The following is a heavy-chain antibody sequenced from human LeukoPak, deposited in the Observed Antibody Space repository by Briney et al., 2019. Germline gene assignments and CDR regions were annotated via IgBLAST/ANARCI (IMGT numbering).Heavy chain of an antibody. J-gene: IGHJ4*02. CDR1: GGTFSSSA. D-gene: IGHD4-17*01. CDR3: ARADPDYGDWGVHY. V-gene: IGHV1-69*05. Sequence: SVKVSCKASGGTFSSSAISWVRQAPGQGLEWMGGIIPTFGSPNYAQKFQGRVTFTTDESTSTAYMELSSLRSEDTAVYYCARADPDYGDWGVHYWGQGPLVTVSS. CDR2: IIPTFGSP.